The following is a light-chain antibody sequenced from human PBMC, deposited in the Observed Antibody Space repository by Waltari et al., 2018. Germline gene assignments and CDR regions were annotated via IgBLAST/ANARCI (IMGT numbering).Light chain of an antibody. CDR1: SSDIGYYIY. CDR3: SSYTTSSTVV. V-gene: IGLV2-14*03. J-gene: IGLJ2*01. Sequence: QSALTQPASVSGSPGQSITISCTGTSSDIGYYIYVSWYQQHPGKAPKLMIYDVSNRPSGVSNRFSGSKSGNTASLTISGFQADDEADYYCSSYTTSSTVVFGGGTKLTVL. CDR2: DVS.